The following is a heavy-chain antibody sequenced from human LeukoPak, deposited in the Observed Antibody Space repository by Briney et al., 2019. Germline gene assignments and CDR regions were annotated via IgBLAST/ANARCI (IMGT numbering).Heavy chain of an antibody. CDR2: VYHSGST. CDR3: AREKFLGRLTRVLDT. Sequence: SETLSLTCVVTNGSFTEYFWSWIRQPPGKGLEWIGEVYHSGSTNYNPSLKSRLSISADMSKKQFSLKLNSVTAADTAVYYCAREKFLGRLTRVLDTWGQGTLVTVSS. J-gene: IGHJ5*02. D-gene: IGHD3-3*01. V-gene: IGHV4-34*01. CDR1: NGSFTEYF.